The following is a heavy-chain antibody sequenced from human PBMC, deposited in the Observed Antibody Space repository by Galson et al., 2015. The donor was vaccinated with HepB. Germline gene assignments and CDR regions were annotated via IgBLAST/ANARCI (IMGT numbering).Heavy chain of an antibody. J-gene: IGHJ4*02. Sequence: SLRLSCAASGFTFSSYWMSWVRQAPGKGLEWVANIKQDGNEKYYVDSVKGRFTISRDNARNSLFLQMNSLRVEDTAVDYCARDWWGSYWGQGTLVTVSS. CDR1: GFTFSSYW. D-gene: IGHD2-8*02. V-gene: IGHV3-7*01. CDR2: IKQDGNEK. CDR3: ARDWWGSY.